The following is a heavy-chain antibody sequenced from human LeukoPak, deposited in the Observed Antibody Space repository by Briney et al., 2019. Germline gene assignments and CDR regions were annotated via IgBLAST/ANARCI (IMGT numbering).Heavy chain of an antibody. CDR2: IYHNEAT. CDR3: ARDPTYFDGVAYSVGSAFDI. CDR1: GGSISTSNW. D-gene: IGHD3-22*01. V-gene: IGHV4-4*02. J-gene: IGHJ3*02. Sequence: SETLSLTCAVSGGSISTSNWWSWVRQPPGKGLEWIGEIYHNEATNYNPSLKSRVTISVDKSKNQFSLRLSSVTAADTAVYYCARDPTYFDGVAYSVGSAFDIWGQGTMVAVSS.